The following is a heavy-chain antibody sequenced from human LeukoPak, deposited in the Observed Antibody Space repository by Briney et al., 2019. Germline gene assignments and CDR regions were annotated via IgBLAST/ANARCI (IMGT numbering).Heavy chain of an antibody. CDR3: ARTYSGSFDSYFDY. D-gene: IGHD1-26*01. J-gene: IGHJ4*02. V-gene: IGHV4-61*02. CDR2: IYSSGST. CDR1: GSSINSDNYY. Sequence: SETLSLTCTVSGSSINSDNYYWSWIRQPAGKGLEWIGRIYSSGSTNYNPSLKSRVTISVDTSKNQSSLKLISVTAADTAVYYCARTYSGSFDSYFDYWGQGTLVTVSS.